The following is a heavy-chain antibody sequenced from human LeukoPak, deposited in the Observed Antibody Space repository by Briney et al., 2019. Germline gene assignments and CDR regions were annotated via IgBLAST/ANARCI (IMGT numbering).Heavy chain of an antibody. CDR1: GFTFSSYT. CDR3: ARDQVGAKMDV. CDR2: ISYDGSNK. V-gene: IGHV3-30*14. Sequence: GGSLRLSCAASGFTFSSYTMHWVRQAPGKGLEWVAVISYDGSNKYYTDSVKGRFTISRDSSKNTLYLQMNSLRAEDTAVYYCARDQVGAKMDVWGQGTTVTVSS. D-gene: IGHD1-26*01. J-gene: IGHJ6*02.